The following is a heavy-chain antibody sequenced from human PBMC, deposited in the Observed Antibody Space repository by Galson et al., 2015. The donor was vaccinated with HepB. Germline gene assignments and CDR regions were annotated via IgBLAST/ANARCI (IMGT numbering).Heavy chain of an antibody. J-gene: IGHJ5*02. Sequence: SVKVSCKASGGTFSSYAISWVRQAPGQGLEWMGGIIPIFGTANYAQKFQGRVTITADESTSTAYMELSSLRSEDTAVYYCARDLRLVGATHWFDPWGQGTLVTVSS. V-gene: IGHV1-69*13. CDR1: GGTFSSYA. CDR3: ARDLRLVGATHWFDP. CDR2: IIPIFGTA. D-gene: IGHD1-26*01.